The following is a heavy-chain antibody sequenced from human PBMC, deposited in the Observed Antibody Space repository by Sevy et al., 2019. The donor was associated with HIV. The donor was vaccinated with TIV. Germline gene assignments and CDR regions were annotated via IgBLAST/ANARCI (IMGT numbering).Heavy chain of an antibody. CDR2: FDPEDGET. V-gene: IGHV1-24*01. J-gene: IGHJ4*02. CDR3: ATTKDYHDSSGCPFDY. Sequence: ASVKVSCKVSGYTLTGLSMHWVRQAPGKGLEWMGSFDPEDGETIYAQNFQGRVTMTEDTSTDTAYMELSSLRSEDTAVYFCATTKDYHDSSGCPFDYWGQGTLVTVSS. CDR1: GYTLTGLS. D-gene: IGHD3-22*01.